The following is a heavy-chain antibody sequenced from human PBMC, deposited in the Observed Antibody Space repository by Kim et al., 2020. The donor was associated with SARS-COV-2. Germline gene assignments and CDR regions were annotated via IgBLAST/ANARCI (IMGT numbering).Heavy chain of an antibody. J-gene: IGHJ4*02. D-gene: IGHD6-19*01. Sequence: GGSLRLSCAASGFTFSSYWMHWVRQAPGQGLVWVSRINSDGSSTSYADSVKGRFTISRDNAKNTLYLQMNSLRAEDTAVYYCAREDYSSGWSFDYWGQGTLVTVSS. CDR3: AREDYSSGWSFDY. CDR1: GFTFSSYW. V-gene: IGHV3-74*01. CDR2: INSDGSST.